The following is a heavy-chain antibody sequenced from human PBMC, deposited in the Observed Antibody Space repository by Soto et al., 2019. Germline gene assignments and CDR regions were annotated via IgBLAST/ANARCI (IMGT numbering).Heavy chain of an antibody. CDR1: GGTFSSYT. J-gene: IGHJ2*01. V-gene: IGHV1-69*02. Sequence: QVQLVQSGAEVKKPGSSVKVSCKASGGTFSSYTISWVRQAPGQGLEWMGRIIPILGIANYAQKFQGRVTIPADKSTSTAYMELSSLRSEDTAVYYCARAMVVPAAMNWYFDLWGRGTLVTVSS. D-gene: IGHD2-2*01. CDR2: IIPILGIA. CDR3: ARAMVVPAAMNWYFDL.